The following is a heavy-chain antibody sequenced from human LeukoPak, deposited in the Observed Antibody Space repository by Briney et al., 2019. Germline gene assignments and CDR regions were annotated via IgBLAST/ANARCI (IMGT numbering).Heavy chain of an antibody. CDR2: IRYDGSNK. CDR1: GFTFSSYG. J-gene: IGHJ6*02. CDR3: AKDKGYPMDV. V-gene: IGHV3-30*02. D-gene: IGHD1-1*01. Sequence: GGSLRLSCAAPGFTFSSYGMHWVRQAPGKGLEWVAFIRYDGSNKYYADSVKGRFTISRDNSKNTLYLQMNSLRAEDTAVYYCAKDKGYPMDVWGQGTTVTVSS.